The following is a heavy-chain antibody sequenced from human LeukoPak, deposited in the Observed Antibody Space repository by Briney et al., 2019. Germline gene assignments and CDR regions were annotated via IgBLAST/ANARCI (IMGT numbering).Heavy chain of an antibody. D-gene: IGHD3-16*01. CDR3: ARGGVMAGADYYYYGMDV. V-gene: IGHV3-21*01. J-gene: IGHJ6*02. CDR1: GFTFSSYS. Sequence: GGSLRLSCAASGFTFSSYSMNWVRQAPGKGLEGVSSISSSSSYIYYADSVKGRFTISRDNAKNSLYLQMNSLRAEDTAVYYCARGGVMAGADYYYYGMDVWGQGTTVTVSS. CDR2: ISSSSSYI.